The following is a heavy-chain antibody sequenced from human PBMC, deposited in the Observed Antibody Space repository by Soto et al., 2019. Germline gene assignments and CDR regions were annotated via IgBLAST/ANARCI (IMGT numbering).Heavy chain of an antibody. CDR3: VRYKAYSSSWYPAVMIY. D-gene: IGHD6-13*01. CDR1: GFTFSSYG. CDR2: IWYDGSNK. V-gene: IGHV3-33*01. Sequence: QVQLVESGGGVVQPGRSLRLSCAASGFTFSSYGMHWVRQAPGKGLEWVAVIWYDGSNKYYADSVKGRFTISRDNSKNTLYLEMNSLRADDTAVYYCVRYKAYSSSWYPAVMIYWGQGTLVTVSS. J-gene: IGHJ4*02.